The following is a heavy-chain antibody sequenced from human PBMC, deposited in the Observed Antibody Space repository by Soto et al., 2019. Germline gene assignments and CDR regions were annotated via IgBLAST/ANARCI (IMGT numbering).Heavy chain of an antibody. D-gene: IGHD1-26*01. V-gene: IGHV1-69*01. CDR2: IIPIFGTA. J-gene: IGHJ4*02. Sequence: QVQLVQSGAEVKKPGSSVKVSCKASGGTFSSYAISWVRQAPGQGLEWMGGIIPIFGTANDAQKFQGRVTITADESTITDYMDLSSLRSENTAVYYCARGERGPYFDYWGQGTLVTVSS. CDR1: GGTFSSYA. CDR3: ARGERGPYFDY.